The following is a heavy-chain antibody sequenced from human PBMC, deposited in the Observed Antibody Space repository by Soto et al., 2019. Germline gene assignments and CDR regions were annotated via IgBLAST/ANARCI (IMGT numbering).Heavy chain of an antibody. CDR2: ISYDGSNK. J-gene: IGHJ4*02. D-gene: IGHD3-3*01. V-gene: IGHV3-30*18. CDR3: AKVGLRFLEWLLPFDS. Sequence: QVQLVESGGGVVQPGSSLRLSCAASGFTFSSYGMHWVRQAPGKGLAWVAVISYDGSNKYYADSVKGRFTISRDNSKSTLYLQMNSLIAEDTAVYYCAKVGLRFLEWLLPFDSWGQGTLVNVSS. CDR1: GFTFSSYG.